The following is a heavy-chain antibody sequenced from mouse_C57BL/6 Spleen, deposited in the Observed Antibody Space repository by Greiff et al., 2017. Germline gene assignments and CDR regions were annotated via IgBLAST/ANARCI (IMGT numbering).Heavy chain of an antibody. D-gene: IGHD2-4*01. Sequence: QVQLQQSGPELVKPGASVKLSCKASGYTFTSYDINWVQQRPGQGLEWIGWIYPRDGSTKYNEKFKGKATLTVDTSSSTAYMELHSLTSEDSAVYFCARSDRDDYSAFDYWGQGTTLTVSS. CDR2: IYPRDGST. V-gene: IGHV1-85*01. CDR3: ARSDRDDYSAFDY. CDR1: GYTFTSYD. J-gene: IGHJ2*01.